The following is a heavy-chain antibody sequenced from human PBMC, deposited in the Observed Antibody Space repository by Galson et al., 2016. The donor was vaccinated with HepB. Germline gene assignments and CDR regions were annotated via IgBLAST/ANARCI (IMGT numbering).Heavy chain of an antibody. Sequence: SETLSLTCTVSGGSIGAPDYSWGWIRQSPQRGLEWIGNIYYTGTPYYNPSLKNRVTISMDTSTNQFFLKLTSVTAADTAIYYCTKDPYYYGSGYGLDVWGQGTTVTVSS. CDR2: IYYTGTP. D-gene: IGHD3-10*01. CDR1: GGSIGAPDYS. V-gene: IGHV4-39*07. J-gene: IGHJ6*02. CDR3: TKDPYYYGSGYGLDV.